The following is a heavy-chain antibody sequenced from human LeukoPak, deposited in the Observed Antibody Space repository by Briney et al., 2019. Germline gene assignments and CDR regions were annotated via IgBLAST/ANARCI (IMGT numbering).Heavy chain of an antibody. CDR1: GFTFDDYG. D-gene: IGHD6-13*01. Sequence: GGSLRLSCAASGFTFDDYGMSWVRQAPGKGLEWVSGIDWHGGSTGYADSVKGRFTISRDNAKNSLYLQVNSLRAEDTALYYCARIGYSSSWSPDYWGQGTLVTVSS. CDR3: ARIGYSSSWSPDY. CDR2: IDWHGGST. V-gene: IGHV3-20*04. J-gene: IGHJ4*02.